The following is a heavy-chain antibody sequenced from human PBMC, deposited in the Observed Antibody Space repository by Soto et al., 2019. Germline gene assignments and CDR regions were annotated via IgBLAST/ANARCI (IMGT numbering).Heavy chain of an antibody. J-gene: IGHJ4*02. Sequence: SETLSLTCTVSGGSIRSYYWSWIRQPPGKGLEWIGYIYYSGSTYYNPSLKSRVTISVDTSKNQFSLKLNSVTAADTAVYYCARSTTGTTGPSALRYWGQGTLVTVSS. CDR3: ARSTTGTTGPSALRY. CDR2: IYYSGST. CDR1: GGSIRSYY. D-gene: IGHD1-1*01. V-gene: IGHV4-59*08.